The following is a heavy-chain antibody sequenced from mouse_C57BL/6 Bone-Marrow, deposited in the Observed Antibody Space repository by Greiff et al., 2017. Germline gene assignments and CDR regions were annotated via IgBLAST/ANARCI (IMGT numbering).Heavy chain of an antibody. J-gene: IGHJ3*01. D-gene: IGHD3-2*02. CDR2: INYDGSST. Sequence: EVKLVEPEGGLVQPGSSMKLSCTASGFTFSDYYMAWVRQVPEKGLEWVANINYDGSSTYYLDSLKSRFTMSRDNAKNILYLQMSSLKSEDTAAYYCAREGGSGPWFAYWGQGTLVTVSA. V-gene: IGHV5-16*01. CDR3: AREGGSGPWFAY. CDR1: GFTFSDYY.